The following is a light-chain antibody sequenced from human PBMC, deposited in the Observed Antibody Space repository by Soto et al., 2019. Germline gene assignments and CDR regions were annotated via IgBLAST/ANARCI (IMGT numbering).Light chain of an antibody. V-gene: IGKV1-39*01. Sequence: DIQMTQSPSSLSASVGDTVTITCRASQRIYTYLNWYQQKLGKAPNLLIYVASTLQSGVPSRFSGGGSGTDFTLTITSLQPEDFATYYCQQSYGSPRTFGQGTKVEIK. CDR1: QRIYTY. CDR2: VAS. CDR3: QQSYGSPRT. J-gene: IGKJ1*01.